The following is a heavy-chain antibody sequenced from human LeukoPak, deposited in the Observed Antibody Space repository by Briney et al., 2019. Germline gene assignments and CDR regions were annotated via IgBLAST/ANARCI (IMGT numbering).Heavy chain of an antibody. Sequence: PGGSLRLSCAASGFPLSSCAMSWVRQAPGKGREWVSATSSSDAGTYYADSVRGRFTISRDNSKNTLYLQMNSLRLEDAAAYFCARAPVTSCRGTYCYPFDYWGQGTQVTVSS. CDR1: GFPLSSCA. D-gene: IGHD3-22*01. J-gene: IGHJ4*02. CDR2: TSSSDAGT. CDR3: ARAPVTSCRGTYCYPFDY. V-gene: IGHV3-23*01.